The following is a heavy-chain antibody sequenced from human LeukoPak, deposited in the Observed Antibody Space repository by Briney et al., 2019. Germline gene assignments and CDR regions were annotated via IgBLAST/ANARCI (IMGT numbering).Heavy chain of an antibody. CDR3: AKGPRVNSGYHPDY. CDR1: GFTFSSYA. Sequence: GGSLRLSCAASGFTFSSYAMTWVRQAPGKGLEWVSTITGSDDATYYAGSVKGRFTISRDYSRNTVYWQLNSLRAEDSAMYYCAKGPRVNSGYHPDYWGQGTLVTVSS. V-gene: IGHV3-23*01. CDR2: ITGSDDAT. J-gene: IGHJ4*02. D-gene: IGHD3-22*01.